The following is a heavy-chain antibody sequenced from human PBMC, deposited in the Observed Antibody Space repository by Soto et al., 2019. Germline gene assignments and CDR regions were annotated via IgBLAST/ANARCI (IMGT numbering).Heavy chain of an antibody. D-gene: IGHD3-16*01. CDR2: ISYDGSNK. CDR3: ARDQGGEYFDY. V-gene: IGHV3-30-3*01. CDR1: GFTFSSYA. Sequence: QVQLVESGGGVVQPGRSLRLSCAASGFTFSSYAMHWVRQAPGKGLEWVAVISYDGSNKYYADSVKGRFTLSRDNSKNTLYLQMNSLRAEDTAVYYCARDQGGEYFDYWGQGTLVTVSS. J-gene: IGHJ4*02.